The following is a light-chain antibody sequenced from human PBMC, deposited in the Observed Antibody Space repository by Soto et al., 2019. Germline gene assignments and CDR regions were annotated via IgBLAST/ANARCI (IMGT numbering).Light chain of an antibody. J-gene: IGKJ3*01. Sequence: EIVLTQSPGTLSLSPGGRATLSCRASQSVSSRYLAWYQQIPGQAPRLLIYGASSRATGIPDRFSGSGSGTDFTLTISRLEPEDFAVYYCQQYGSSSGFTFGPGTKVDIK. CDR3: QQYGSSSGFT. CDR2: GAS. CDR1: QSVSSRY. V-gene: IGKV3-20*01.